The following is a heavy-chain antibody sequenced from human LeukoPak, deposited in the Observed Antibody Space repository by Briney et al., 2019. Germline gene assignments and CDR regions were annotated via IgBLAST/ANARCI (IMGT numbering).Heavy chain of an antibody. V-gene: IGHV3-23*01. CDR3: AKDLSPEEYYDFWSGYYTGVTTKPFDY. CDR2: ISGSGGST. J-gene: IGHJ4*02. CDR1: GFTFSSYA. D-gene: IGHD3-3*01. Sequence: PGGSLRLSCAASGFTFSSYAMSWVRQAPGKGLEWVSAISGSGGSTYYADSVKGRFTISRDNSKNTLYLQMNSLRAEDTAVYYCAKDLSPEEYYDFWSGYYTGVTTKPFDYWGQGTLVTVSS.